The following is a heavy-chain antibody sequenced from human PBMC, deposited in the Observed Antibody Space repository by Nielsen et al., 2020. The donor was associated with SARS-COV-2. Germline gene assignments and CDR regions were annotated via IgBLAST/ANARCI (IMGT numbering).Heavy chain of an antibody. CDR1: GSTLSSNG. J-gene: IGHJ6*02. CDR2: IWYDGSNK. V-gene: IGHV3-33*01. D-gene: IGHD2-2*01. CDR3: AREVAAVPAAMPYYYYGMDV. Sequence: GGSLRPSCQASGSTLSSNGMPWARQAQGRGLEWVAVIWYDGSNKYYADSVKGRFTISRDNSKNTLYLQMNSLRAEDTAVYYCAREVAAVPAAMPYYYYGMDVWGQGTTVTVSS.